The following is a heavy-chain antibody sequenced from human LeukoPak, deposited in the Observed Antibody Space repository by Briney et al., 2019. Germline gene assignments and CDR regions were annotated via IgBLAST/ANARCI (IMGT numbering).Heavy chain of an antibody. Sequence: GGSLRLSCAASGFTFSSYGMHWVRQAPGKGLEWVAVISYDGSNKYYADSVKGRFTISRDNSKNTLYLQMNSLRAEDTAVYYCAKIDASSSWCSDYWGQGTLVTVSS. CDR1: GFTFSSYG. V-gene: IGHV3-30*18. CDR2: ISYDGSNK. J-gene: IGHJ4*02. CDR3: AKIDASSSWCSDY. D-gene: IGHD6-13*01.